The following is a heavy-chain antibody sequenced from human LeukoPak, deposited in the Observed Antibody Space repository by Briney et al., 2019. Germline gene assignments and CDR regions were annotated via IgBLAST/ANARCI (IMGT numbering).Heavy chain of an antibody. V-gene: IGHV4-34*01. CDR1: GGSFSGYY. J-gene: IGHJ5*02. D-gene: IGHD2-15*01. CDR2: INHSGST. CDR3: AVVYCSGGSCYNGWFDP. Sequence: PSETLSLTCGVYGGSFSGYYWSGIRQPPGKGLEWFGEINHSGSTNFNPSLKSRVTISVGTSKNQFFLKLSSVTAADTAVYYCAVVYCSGGSCYNGWFDPWGQGTLVTVSS.